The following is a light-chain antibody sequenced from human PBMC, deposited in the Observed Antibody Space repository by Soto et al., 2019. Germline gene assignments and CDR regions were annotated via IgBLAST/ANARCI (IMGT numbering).Light chain of an antibody. CDR1: QSVSNNY. V-gene: IGKV3-20*01. CDR2: GAS. J-gene: IGKJ1*01. CDR3: QQYGSSPRT. Sequence: ENVLTQSPGPLSLSPGERATLSCRSSQSVSNNYLAWYLQKPGQAPRLLIYGASTRATGTPDRFSGSGSGTDFTLTISRLEPEDVAVYFCQQYGSSPRTFGQGTKVDIK.